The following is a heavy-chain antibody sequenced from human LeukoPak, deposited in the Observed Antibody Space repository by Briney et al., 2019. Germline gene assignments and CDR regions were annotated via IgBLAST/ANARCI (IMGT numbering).Heavy chain of an antibody. V-gene: IGHV1-3*01. D-gene: IGHD6-19*01. CDR1: GYTFTRYA. J-gene: IGHJ4*02. CDR3: ARDYSAVAGIDY. CDR2: INAGNGDT. Sequence: GASVKVSCKASGYTFTRYAMHWERQAPGQRLEWMGWINAGNGDTKYSQKFQGRVTITRDTSASTAYMELSSLRSEDTAVYYCARDYSAVAGIDYWGQGTLVTVSS.